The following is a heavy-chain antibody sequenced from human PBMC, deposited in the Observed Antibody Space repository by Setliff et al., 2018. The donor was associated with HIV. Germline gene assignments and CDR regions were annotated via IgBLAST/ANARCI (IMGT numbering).Heavy chain of an antibody. CDR1: GYTFTSYG. V-gene: IGHV1-18*01. Sequence: VASVKVSCKASGYTFTSYGITWVRQAPGQGLEWMGWNSTYNGNTHYAQKLQGRVTMTTDTSTSTAYMELRSLRSDDTAMYYCARGFASWYGGGGSAYWGQGTLVTVSS. D-gene: IGHD6-13*01. CDR3: ARGFASWYGGGGSAY. CDR2: NSTYNGNT. J-gene: IGHJ4*02.